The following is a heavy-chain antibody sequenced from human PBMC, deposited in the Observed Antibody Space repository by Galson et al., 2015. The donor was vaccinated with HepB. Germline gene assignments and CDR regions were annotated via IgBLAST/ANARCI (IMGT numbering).Heavy chain of an antibody. CDR1: PNTFANYG. V-gene: IGHV1-2*02. CDR3: ARDYGDHFDY. Sequence: SVKVSCKASPNTFANYGISWVRQAPGQGLEWMGWINPNSGGTNYAQKFQGRVTMTSDTSISTTYMDLSRLTSDDTALYYCARDYGDHFDYWGQGTLVTVSS. J-gene: IGHJ4*02. D-gene: IGHD4-17*01. CDR2: INPNSGGT.